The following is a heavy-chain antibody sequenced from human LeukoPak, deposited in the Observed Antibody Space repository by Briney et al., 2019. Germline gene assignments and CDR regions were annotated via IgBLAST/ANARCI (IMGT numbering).Heavy chain of an antibody. CDR3: ATYSSSSPY. CDR2: VSSNGGST. CDR1: GFTFSHYA. Sequence: GGSLRLSCSASGFTFSHYAMHWVRQAPGKGLEYLSTVSSNGGSTYYTDSVKGRFTISRDNSKNTLYLQMNSLRAEDTAVYYCATYSSSSPYWGQGTLVTVSS. V-gene: IGHV3-64*04. J-gene: IGHJ4*02. D-gene: IGHD6-6*01.